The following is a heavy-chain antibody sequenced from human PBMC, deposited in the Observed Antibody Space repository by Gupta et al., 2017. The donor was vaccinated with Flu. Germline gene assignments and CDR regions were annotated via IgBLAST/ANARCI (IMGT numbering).Heavy chain of an antibody. J-gene: IGHJ3*02. CDR2: INSDGRST. CDR3: ATVYITSGEAFDI. CDR1: GFTFIRYW. D-gene: IGHD1-20*01. V-gene: IGHV3-74*01. Sequence: DVQLVESGGGLVKPGGSLRLSCAASGFTFIRYWMHWVRQAPGTGLVWVSRINSDGRSTNYADSVKGRFTISRDNAKNTLYLQMNSLRGEDTAVYYCATVYITSGEAFDIWGQGTMVTVS.